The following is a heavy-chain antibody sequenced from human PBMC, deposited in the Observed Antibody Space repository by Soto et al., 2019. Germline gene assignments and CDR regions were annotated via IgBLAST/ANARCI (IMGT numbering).Heavy chain of an antibody. CDR1: GYRFTNSC. V-gene: IGHV5-51*01. D-gene: IGHD2-2*01. CDR3: ARQDCSSDTCYPFDP. J-gene: IGHJ5*02. Sequence: PGESLKISCKVSGYRFTNSCIVWVLQMPGKGLEWMGIIYPDDSDTRYSPSFQGQVTISADKSISTAYLQWSSLKASDTAMYYCARQDCSSDTCYPFDPWGQGTLVTVSS. CDR2: IYPDDSDT.